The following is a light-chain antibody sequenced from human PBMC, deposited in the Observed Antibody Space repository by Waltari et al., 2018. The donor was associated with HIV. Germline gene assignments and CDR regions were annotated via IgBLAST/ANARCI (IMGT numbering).Light chain of an antibody. CDR3: ASWDDTLGVV. V-gene: IGLV1-44*01. Sequence: QSVLTQPPSASGPPSPRLPTSCSGSPSNIPNTSLNCYQQFPVSAPTLLLYSNSHRPVGVPDLVSGSKSGSSASLAISGPQADDEAHYYCASWDDTLGVVFGGGTTLTVL. CDR1: PSNIPNTS. CDR2: SNS. J-gene: IGLJ2*01.